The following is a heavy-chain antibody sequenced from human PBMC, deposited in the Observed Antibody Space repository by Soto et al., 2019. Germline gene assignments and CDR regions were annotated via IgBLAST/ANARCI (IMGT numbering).Heavy chain of an antibody. CDR1: GFTFSSYG. CDR2: TSYDGSNK. J-gene: IGHJ4*02. Sequence: QVQLVESGGGVVQPGRSLRLSCAASGFTFSSYGMHWVRQAPGKGLEWVAVTSYDGSNKYYADSVKGRFTISRDNSKNTLYLQMNSLRAEDTAVYYCAKDRGSGYSGYESGWIDYWGQGTLVTVSS. CDR3: AKDRGSGYSGYESGWIDY. D-gene: IGHD5-12*01. V-gene: IGHV3-30*18.